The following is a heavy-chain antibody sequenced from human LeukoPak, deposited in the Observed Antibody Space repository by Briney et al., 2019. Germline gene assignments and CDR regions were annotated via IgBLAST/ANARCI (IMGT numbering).Heavy chain of an antibody. Sequence: PGGSLRLSCAASGFTFSRYGMHWVRQAPGKGLEWVAVIWYDGSNKYYADSVKGRFTISRDNSKNTLYLQMNSLRAEDTAVYYCAKDGGVVVIGDELDYWGQGNLVTSSS. D-gene: IGHD3-22*01. J-gene: IGHJ4*02. V-gene: IGHV3-33*06. CDR3: AKDGGVVVIGDELDY. CDR1: GFTFSRYG. CDR2: IWYDGSNK.